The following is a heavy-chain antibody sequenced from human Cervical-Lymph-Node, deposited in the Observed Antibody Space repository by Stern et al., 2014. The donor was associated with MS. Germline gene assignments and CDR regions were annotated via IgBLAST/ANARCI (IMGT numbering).Heavy chain of an antibody. CDR1: GGSFSGYF. V-gene: IGHV4-34*01. D-gene: IGHD3-10*01. CDR3: ARGPYHYGSGSYYPPSYPHLDY. J-gene: IGHJ4*02. CDR2: INHRGRT. Sequence: QVQLQQWGAGLLKPSETLSLTCAVHGGSFSGYFWSWIRQPPGKGLEWLGEINHRGRTNYNPSLRSRVTISVDTSKNQFSLKLRSVTAADTAVYYCARGPYHYGSGSYYPPSYPHLDYWGQGTLITVSS.